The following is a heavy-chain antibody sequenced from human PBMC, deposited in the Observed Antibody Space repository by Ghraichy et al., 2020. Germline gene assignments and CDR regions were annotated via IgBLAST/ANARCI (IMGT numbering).Heavy chain of an antibody. CDR1: GGSISSSSYY. J-gene: IGHJ3*02. D-gene: IGHD5-24*01. CDR3: ARQYGDGYNYDAFDI. V-gene: IGHV4-39*01. Sequence: TLSLTCTVSGGSISSSSYYWGWIRQPPGKGLEWIGSIYYSGSTYYNPSLKSRVTISVDTSKNQFSLKLSSVTAADTAVYYCARQYGDGYNYDAFDIWGQGTMVTVSS. CDR2: IYYSGST.